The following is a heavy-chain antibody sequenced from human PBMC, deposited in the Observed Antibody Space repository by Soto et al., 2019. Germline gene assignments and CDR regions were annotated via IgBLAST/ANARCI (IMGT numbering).Heavy chain of an antibody. J-gene: IGHJ5*02. D-gene: IGHD3-10*01. CDR3: ARGSRGSGSYYSPENWFDP. Sequence: SQTLSLTCAISGDSVSSNSAAWNWIRQSPSRGLEWLGRTYYRSKWYNDYAVSVKSRITINPDTSKNQFSLQLNSVTPEDTAVYYCARGSRGSGSYYSPENWFDPWGQGTLVTVSS. CDR1: GDSVSSNSAA. CDR2: TYYRSKWYN. V-gene: IGHV6-1*01.